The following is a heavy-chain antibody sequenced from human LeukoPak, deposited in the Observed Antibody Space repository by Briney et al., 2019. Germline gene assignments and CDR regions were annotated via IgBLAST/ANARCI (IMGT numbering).Heavy chain of an antibody. CDR2: IKSKTDGGTT. Sequence: GGSLRLSCAASGFTFSNAWMSWVRQAPGKGLEWVGRIKSKTDGGTTDYAAPVKGRFTISRDDSKNTLYLQMNSLKTEDTAVYYCARPYCSGGNCYSIDYWGQGTLVTVSS. CDR3: ARPYCSGGNCYSIDY. D-gene: IGHD2-15*01. J-gene: IGHJ4*02. CDR1: GFTFSNAW. V-gene: IGHV3-15*01.